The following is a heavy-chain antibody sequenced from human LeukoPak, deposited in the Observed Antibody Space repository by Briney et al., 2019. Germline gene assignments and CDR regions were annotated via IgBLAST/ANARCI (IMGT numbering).Heavy chain of an antibody. CDR1: GYTFTSYG. CDR3: ARSHADYYGSGTPHSRLDY. CDR2: INPKSGDT. D-gene: IGHD3-10*01. V-gene: IGHV1-2*02. J-gene: IGHJ4*02. Sequence: ASVKVSCKASGYTFTSYGISWVRQAPGQGLEWMGWINPKSGDTKFAQKFQGGVTMTRDTSISTAYMELSRLRSDDTAVYYCARSHADYYGSGTPHSRLDYWGQGTLVTVSS.